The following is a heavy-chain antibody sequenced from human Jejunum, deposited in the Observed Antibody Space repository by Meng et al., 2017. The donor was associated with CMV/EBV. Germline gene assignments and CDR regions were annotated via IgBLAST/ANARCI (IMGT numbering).Heavy chain of an antibody. CDR1: GFPFRSYD. CDR3: ARDGPMVGGARDH. J-gene: IGHJ4*02. Sequence: SGFPFRSYDMNGVGQAPGTGLEWVAYISGSGDVVYHAGPVKGRFTISRDNAKNSLFLQMNSLRGEDTAVYYCARDGPMVGGARDHWGQGALVTVSS. D-gene: IGHD3-10*01. V-gene: IGHV3-48*03. CDR2: ISGSGDVV.